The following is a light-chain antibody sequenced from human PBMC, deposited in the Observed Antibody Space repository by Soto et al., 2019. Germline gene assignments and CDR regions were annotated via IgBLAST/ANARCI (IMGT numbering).Light chain of an antibody. CDR3: QQRSSWPLT. J-gene: IGKJ4*01. CDR2: DAS. CDR1: QSVGSQ. V-gene: IGKV3-11*01. Sequence: EVVLTQSPATLSLSPGERATLSCRASQSVGSQLAWYQQKLGQAPRLLINDASNRATGIPARFSGSGSGTDFTLTISSLEPEDFAVYYCQQRSSWPLTFGGGTQVEIK.